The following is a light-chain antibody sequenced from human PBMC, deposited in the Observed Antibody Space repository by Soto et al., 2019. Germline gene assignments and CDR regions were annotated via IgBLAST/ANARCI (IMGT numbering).Light chain of an antibody. CDR2: GAS. V-gene: IGKV1-39*01. CDR3: QHSYSIPHT. J-gene: IGKJ3*01. Sequence: DIQMTQSPSSLSASVGDRVTITCRASQRISSYLNWYQHKPGEAPKLLIYGASSLQSGVPSRFSGSGSGTDFTLTISSLQPEDFATYYCQHSYSIPHTFGPGTTVDIK. CDR1: QRISSY.